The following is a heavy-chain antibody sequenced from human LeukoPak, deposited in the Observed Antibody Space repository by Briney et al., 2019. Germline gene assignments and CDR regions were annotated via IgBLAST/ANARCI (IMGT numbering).Heavy chain of an antibody. V-gene: IGHV3-74*01. Sequence: GGSLRLSCAASGFTFSSYWMHWVRQAPGKGLVWASRISSDGISTSYADSVKGRFTISRDNAKSTLYLQMNSLRAGDTAVYYCARHLPRSAMDVWGQGTTVTVSS. D-gene: IGHD1-26*01. CDR1: GFTFSSYW. CDR3: ARHLPRSAMDV. J-gene: IGHJ6*02. CDR2: ISSDGIST.